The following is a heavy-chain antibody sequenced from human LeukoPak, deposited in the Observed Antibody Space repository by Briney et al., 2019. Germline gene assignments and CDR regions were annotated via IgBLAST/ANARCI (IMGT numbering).Heavy chain of an antibody. Sequence: ETLSLTCTVSGGSISSYYWSWIRQPPGKGLEWIGYVYYSGITTYNPSLKSRVTISVDTSKNQFSLKLSSVTAADTAVYYCARGMDTFYFDYWGQGTLVTVSS. CDR3: ARGMDTFYFDY. V-gene: IGHV4-59*01. D-gene: IGHD5-18*01. J-gene: IGHJ4*02. CDR1: GGSISSYY. CDR2: VYYSGIT.